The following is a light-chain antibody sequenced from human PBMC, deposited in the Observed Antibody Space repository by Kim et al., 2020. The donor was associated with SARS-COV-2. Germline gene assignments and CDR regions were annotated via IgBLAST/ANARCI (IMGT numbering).Light chain of an antibody. J-gene: IGLJ1*01. V-gene: IGLV1-40*01. CDR1: SSNIGAGYE. CDR2: GNS. CDR3: QSYDSSLSGNYV. Sequence: VTIPRTGCSSNIGAGYEYQGYQPLPGTAPKLLLYGNSNRPSGVPDRFSGSKSGTSASLAITGLQAEDEADYYCQSYDSSLSGNYVFGTGTKVTVL.